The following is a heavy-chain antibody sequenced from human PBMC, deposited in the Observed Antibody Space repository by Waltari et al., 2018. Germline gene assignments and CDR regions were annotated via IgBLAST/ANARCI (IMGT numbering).Heavy chain of an antibody. V-gene: IGHV1-69*09. J-gene: IGHJ4*02. D-gene: IGHD3-3*01. CDR3: ARSEAYYDFWSGYLPLGY. CDR2: IIPILGIA. CDR1: GGTFRSYA. Sequence: QVQLVQSGAEVKKPGSSVTVSCKASGGTFRSYAISWVRQDRGTGLEWMGRIIPILGIANYAQKFQGRVTITADKSTSTAYMELSSLRSEDTAVYYCARSEAYYDFWSGYLPLGYWGQGTLVTVSS.